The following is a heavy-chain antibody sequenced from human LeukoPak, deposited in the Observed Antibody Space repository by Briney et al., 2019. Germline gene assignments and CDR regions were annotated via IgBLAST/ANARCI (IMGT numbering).Heavy chain of an antibody. CDR2: IKGDGIST. V-gene: IGHV3-74*01. CDR3: AKDLYWSIDY. J-gene: IGHJ4*02. CDR1: GFDFSSNW. D-gene: IGHD3-3*01. Sequence: GGSLRLSCAASGFDFSSNWMHWVRHAPGQELVWVSRIKGDGISTNYADSVKGRFTISRDIAKNTLYLQMNSLRAEDTGVYYCAKDLYWSIDYWGRGTLVTVSS.